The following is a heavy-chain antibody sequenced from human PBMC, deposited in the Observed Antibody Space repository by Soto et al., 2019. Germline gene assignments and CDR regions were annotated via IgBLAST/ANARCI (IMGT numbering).Heavy chain of an antibody. D-gene: IGHD2-2*02. Sequence: PGGSLRLSCVGSGLTFSNFSINWVRQAPGKGLEWVSSISSRSDIYYADPLKGRFTISRDNAKNSVSLQMNSLRAEDTAVYYCAREYTAWPLAYGLDVWGQGTTVTVSS. CDR2: ISSRSDI. CDR3: AREYTAWPLAYGLDV. CDR1: GLTFSNFS. J-gene: IGHJ6*02. V-gene: IGHV3-21*01.